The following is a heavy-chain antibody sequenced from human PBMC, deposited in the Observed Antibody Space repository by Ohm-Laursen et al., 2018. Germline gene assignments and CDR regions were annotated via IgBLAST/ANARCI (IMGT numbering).Heavy chain of an antibody. Sequence: GTLSLTCAVYGGSFSGYDWSWIRQPAGKGLEWIGRIYTSGSTNYNPSLESRVTISADTSKNQFSLRLTSVTAADTAVYYCARQDSGDYYFDYWGQGTLVTVSS. CDR3: ARQDSGDYYFDY. J-gene: IGHJ4*02. CDR1: GGSFSGYD. V-gene: IGHV4-59*10. CDR2: IYTSGST. D-gene: IGHD4-17*01.